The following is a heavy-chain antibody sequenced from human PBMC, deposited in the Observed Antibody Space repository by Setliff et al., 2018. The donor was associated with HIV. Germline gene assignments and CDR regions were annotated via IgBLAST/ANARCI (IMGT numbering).Heavy chain of an antibody. V-gene: IGHV4-4*07. CDR3: ARNFWNGPPDYYYYGMGV. CDR1: GDSINSYY. Sequence: SETLSLTCTVSGDSINSYYWSWIRQPAGKGLDWIGRIYTSGTPNYNPSLKRRVTMSLDTSKNQFSLKVRSVTASDTAVYYCARNFWNGPPDYYYYGMGVWGQGTTVTVSS. J-gene: IGHJ6*02. CDR2: IYTSGTP. D-gene: IGHD3-3*01.